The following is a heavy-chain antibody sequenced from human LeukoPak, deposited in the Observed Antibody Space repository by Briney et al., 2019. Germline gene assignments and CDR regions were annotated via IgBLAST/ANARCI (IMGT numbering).Heavy chain of an antibody. Sequence: GESLKISCKVSGYSFTTYWIGWVRQMPGKGLEWMGIIYPGDSATRYSPSFQGQVTISADKFISTAYLQWSSLKASDTAMYYCARFTSSFDYWGQGTLVTVSS. D-gene: IGHD2-2*01. V-gene: IGHV5-51*01. CDR3: ARFTSSFDY. CDR1: GYSFTTYW. J-gene: IGHJ4*02. CDR2: IYPGDSAT.